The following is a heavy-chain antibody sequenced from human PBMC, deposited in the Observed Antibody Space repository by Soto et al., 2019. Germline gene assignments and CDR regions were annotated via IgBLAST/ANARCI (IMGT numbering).Heavy chain of an antibody. CDR2: IYYSGST. Sequence: QLQLQESGPGLVKPSETLSLTCTVSGGSISSSSYYWGWIRQPPGKGLEWIGSIYYSGSTYYTPSLKSRVTISVATSKNQFSLKLSSVTAADTAVYYCARIRKYYDSSGYYPLYYFDYWGQGTLVTVSS. V-gene: IGHV4-39*01. CDR3: ARIRKYYDSSGYYPLYYFDY. J-gene: IGHJ4*02. D-gene: IGHD3-22*01. CDR1: GGSISSSSYY.